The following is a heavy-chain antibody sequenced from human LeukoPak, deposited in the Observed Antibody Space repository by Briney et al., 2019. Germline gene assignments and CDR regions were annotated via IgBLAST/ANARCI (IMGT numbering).Heavy chain of an antibody. CDR3: AKDSKIVGATFRSYHYMDV. J-gene: IGHJ6*03. CDR1: GFTFSSYS. D-gene: IGHD1-26*01. CDR2: IRHDGSNK. Sequence: GGSLRLSCAASGFTFSSYSMNWVRQAPGKGLEWVAFIRHDGSNKYYADSVKGRFTISRDNSKNTLYLQMNSLRAEDTAVYYCAKDSKIVGATFRSYHYMDVWGKGTAVTISS. V-gene: IGHV3-30*02.